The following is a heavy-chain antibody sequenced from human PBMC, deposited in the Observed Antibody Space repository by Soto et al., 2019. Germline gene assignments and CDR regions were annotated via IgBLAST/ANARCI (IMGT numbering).Heavy chain of an antibody. Sequence: GGSLRLSCAASGFTFDDYAMHWVRQAPGKGLEWVSGISWNSGSIGYADSVKGRFTISRDNAKNSLYLQMNSLRAEDTALYYCAKDSGGLWFGEFHADYWGQGTLVTVSS. D-gene: IGHD3-10*01. V-gene: IGHV3-9*01. CDR3: AKDSGGLWFGEFHADY. CDR2: ISWNSGSI. J-gene: IGHJ4*02. CDR1: GFTFDDYA.